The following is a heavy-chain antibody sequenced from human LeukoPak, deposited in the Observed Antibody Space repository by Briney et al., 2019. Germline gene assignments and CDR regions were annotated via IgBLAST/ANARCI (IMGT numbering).Heavy chain of an antibody. Sequence: ASAKVSCKASGYTFTGYYLFWVRQAPGQGLEWMGCINPNTGDTRYGQKFQGRVTLTRDTSIRTTYMELSSLRSDDTAVYYCARDERFCNGDNHYPDLGYWGQGTLVTVSS. J-gene: IGHJ4*02. D-gene: IGHD2-15*01. CDR2: INPNTGDT. CDR3: ARDERFCNGDNHYPDLGY. V-gene: IGHV1-2*02. CDR1: GYTFTGYY.